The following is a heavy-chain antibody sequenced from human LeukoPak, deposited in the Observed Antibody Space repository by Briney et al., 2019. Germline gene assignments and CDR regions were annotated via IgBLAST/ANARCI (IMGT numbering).Heavy chain of an antibody. Sequence: ASVKVSCKASGYTFTGYYMHWVRQAPGQGLEWMGWINPNSGGTNYAQKFQGRVTMTRDTSISTAYMELSRLRSDDTAVYYCARDPGVRGVSDAFDIWGQGTMVTVSS. CDR1: GYTFTGYY. V-gene: IGHV1-2*02. D-gene: IGHD3-10*01. CDR3: ARDPGVRGVSDAFDI. CDR2: INPNSGGT. J-gene: IGHJ3*02.